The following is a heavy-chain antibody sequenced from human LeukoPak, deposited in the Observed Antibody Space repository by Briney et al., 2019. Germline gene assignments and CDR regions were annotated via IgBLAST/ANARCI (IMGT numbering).Heavy chain of an antibody. CDR2: INPNSGGT. V-gene: IGHV1-2*02. Sequence: GASVKVSCKASGYTFTGYYMHWVRQAPGQGLEWMGWINPNSGGTNYAQKFQGRVTLTRDTSISTAYMELSRLRSDDTAVYYCARAYSDSTYWFDPWGQGTLVIVSS. CDR1: GYTFTGYY. J-gene: IGHJ5*02. D-gene: IGHD2-15*01. CDR3: ARAYSDSTYWFDP.